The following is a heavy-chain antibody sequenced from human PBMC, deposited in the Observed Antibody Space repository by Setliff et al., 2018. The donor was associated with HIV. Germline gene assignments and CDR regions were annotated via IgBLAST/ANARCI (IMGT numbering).Heavy chain of an antibody. V-gene: IGHV3-7*01. CDR1: GFTFSGFW. CDR2: IEQYGREK. J-gene: IGHJ4*02. Sequence: GGSLRLSCAASGFTFSGFWMSWVRQGPGKGLEWVANIEQYGREKYYVDSVKVRFSISRDNANNSLYLHMDILRVEDTAIYYCAVSRQDSTGWSPFDYWGQGTLVTVSS. D-gene: IGHD6-19*01. CDR3: AVSRQDSTGWSPFDY.